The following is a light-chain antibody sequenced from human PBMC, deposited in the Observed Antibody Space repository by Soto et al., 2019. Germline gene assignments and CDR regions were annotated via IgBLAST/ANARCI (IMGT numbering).Light chain of an antibody. CDR1: SSDVGNYNR. CDR2: EVS. J-gene: IGLJ1*01. V-gene: IGLV2-18*01. CDR3: SLYTNSNTYV. Sequence: QSVLTQPPSVSGSPGQSVTISCTVTSSDVGNYNRVSWYQQAPGTAPKLMIHEVSNRPSGVPDRFSGSKSGNTASLTISGLQAEDEADYYCSLYTNSNTYVFGTGTKVTV.